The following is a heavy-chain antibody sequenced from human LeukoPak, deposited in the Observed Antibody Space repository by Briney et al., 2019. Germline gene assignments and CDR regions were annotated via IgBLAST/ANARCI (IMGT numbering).Heavy chain of an antibody. CDR1: GGSISSSFW. CDR3: ARSQPYSGQKSFDY. D-gene: IGHD1-26*01. Sequence: SGTLSLTCAVSGGSISSSFWWTWVRQPPGKGLEWIGEISHSENTNYNPSLKSRVTISVDKSKNQFSLKLNSVTAADTAVYYCARSQPYSGQKSFDYWAREPWSPSPQ. J-gene: IGHJ4*02. V-gene: IGHV4-4*02. CDR2: ISHSENT.